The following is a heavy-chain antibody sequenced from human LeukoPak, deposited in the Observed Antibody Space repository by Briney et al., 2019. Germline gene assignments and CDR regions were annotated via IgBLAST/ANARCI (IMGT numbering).Heavy chain of an antibody. D-gene: IGHD2-2*01. CDR2: MNPNSGNT. CDR3: ARALQGYCSSTSCSYYYYYMDV. J-gene: IGHJ6*03. CDR1: GYTFTSYD. Sequence: ASVKVSCKASGYTFTSYDINWVRQATGQGLEWMGWMNPNSGNTGYAQKFQGRVTMTRNTSISTAHMELSSLRSEDTAVYYCARALQGYCSSTSCSYYYYYMDVWGKGTTVTVSS. V-gene: IGHV1-8*01.